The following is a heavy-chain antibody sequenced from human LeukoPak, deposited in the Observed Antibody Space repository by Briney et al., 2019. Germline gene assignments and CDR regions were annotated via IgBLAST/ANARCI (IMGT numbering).Heavy chain of an antibody. CDR3: ARGLYCSGGSCPHRHRYYYYGMDV. V-gene: IGHV3-21*01. D-gene: IGHD2-15*01. CDR1: GFTFSSYS. CDR2: ISSSSSYI. Sequence: GGSLRLSCAASGFTFSSYSMNWVRQAPGKGLEWVSSISSSSSYIYYADSVKGRFTISRDNAKNSLYLQMNSLRAEDTAVYYCARGLYCSGGSCPHRHRYYYYGMDVWGQGTTVTVSS. J-gene: IGHJ6*02.